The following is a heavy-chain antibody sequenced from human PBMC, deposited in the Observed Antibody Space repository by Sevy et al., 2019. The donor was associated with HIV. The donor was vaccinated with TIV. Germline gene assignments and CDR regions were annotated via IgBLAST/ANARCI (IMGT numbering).Heavy chain of an antibody. V-gene: IGHV3-33*01. Sequence: GGSLRLSCAASGFTFSSYGMHWVRQAPGKGLEWVAVIWYDGSNKYYAYSVKGRFTISRDNSKNTLYLQMNSLRAEDTAVYYCARVKFTRIGYYYDSSGSIIDYWGQGTLVTVSS. CDR2: IWYDGSNK. CDR3: ARVKFTRIGYYYDSSGSIIDY. J-gene: IGHJ4*02. CDR1: GFTFSSYG. D-gene: IGHD3-22*01.